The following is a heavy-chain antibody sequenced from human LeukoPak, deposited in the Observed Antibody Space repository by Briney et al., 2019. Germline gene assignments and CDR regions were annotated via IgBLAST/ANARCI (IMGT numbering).Heavy chain of an antibody. CDR2: IKQDGSEE. D-gene: IGHD3-3*01. Sequence: PGGSLRLSCAASGFTFSSYWMSWVRQVPGKGLEWVANIKQDGSEEYYVDSVKGRFTISRDNAKNSLYLQMNSLRAEDTAVYYCARDQRIFGVVMIPPGDYWGQGTLVTVSS. CDR3: ARDQRIFGVVMIPPGDY. J-gene: IGHJ4*02. V-gene: IGHV3-7*01. CDR1: GFTFSSYW.